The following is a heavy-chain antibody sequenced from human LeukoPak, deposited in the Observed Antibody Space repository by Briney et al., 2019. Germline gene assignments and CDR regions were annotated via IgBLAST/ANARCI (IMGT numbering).Heavy chain of an antibody. V-gene: IGHV3-21*01. CDR2: ISGSSNHI. CDR1: GFTFSTST. Sequence: GGSLRLSCAASGFTFSTSTMSWVRQPPGKGLEWVSSISGSSNHIYYADSVKGRFTISRDNASYSLYLQMYSLRAKARAEYYCACIPTSASYPTWFDSWG. J-gene: IGHJ5*01. D-gene: IGHD3-22*01. CDR3: ACIPTSASYPTWFDS.